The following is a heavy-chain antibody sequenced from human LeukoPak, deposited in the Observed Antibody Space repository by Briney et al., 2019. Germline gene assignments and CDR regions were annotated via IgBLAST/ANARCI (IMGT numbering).Heavy chain of an antibody. CDR3: ATDRGWRTSGYYLYYFEY. D-gene: IGHD3-3*01. Sequence: GGSLRLSCAASGFTFSSYWMHWVRQAPGKGLVWVSRINSDGSSTSYADSVKGRFTISRDNAKNTLYLQMSSLRAEDTAVYYCATDRGWRTSGYYLYYFEYWGQGTLVTYSS. CDR1: GFTFSSYW. CDR2: INSDGSST. V-gene: IGHV3-74*01. J-gene: IGHJ4*02.